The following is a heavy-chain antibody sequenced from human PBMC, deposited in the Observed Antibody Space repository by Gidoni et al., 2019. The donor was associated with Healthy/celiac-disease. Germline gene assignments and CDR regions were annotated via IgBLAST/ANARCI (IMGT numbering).Heavy chain of an antibody. CDR1: GGSISSSSYY. Sequence: QLQLQESGPGLVKPSETLSLTCTVSGGSISSSSYYWGWIRPPPGKGLEWIGSIYYSGSTYYNPSLKSRVTISVDTSKNQFSLKLSSVTAADTAVYYCAREEGITMILYYFDYWGQGTLVTVSS. D-gene: IGHD3-22*01. V-gene: IGHV4-39*07. J-gene: IGHJ4*02. CDR2: IYYSGST. CDR3: AREEGITMILYYFDY.